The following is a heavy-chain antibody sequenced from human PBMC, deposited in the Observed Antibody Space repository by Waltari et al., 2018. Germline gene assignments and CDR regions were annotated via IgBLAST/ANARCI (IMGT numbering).Heavy chain of an antibody. J-gene: IGHJ5*02. Sequence: QVQLQESGPGLVKPSETLSLTCAVSGYSISSGYYWGWIRQHPGKGLEWIGSIYHSGSTYYNPSLKSRVTISVDTSKNQFSLKLSSVTAADTAVYYCAREPDSSGYYTSYNWFDPWGQGTLVTVSS. D-gene: IGHD3-22*01. V-gene: IGHV4-38-2*02. CDR3: AREPDSSGYYTSYNWFDP. CDR1: GYSISSGYY. CDR2: IYHSGST.